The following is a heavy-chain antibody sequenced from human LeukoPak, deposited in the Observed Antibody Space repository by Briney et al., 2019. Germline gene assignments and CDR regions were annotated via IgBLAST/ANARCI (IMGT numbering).Heavy chain of an antibody. CDR3: ATPGLLGYCSSAICAPPGY. D-gene: IGHD2-2*01. CDR2: ISGSSTHT. J-gene: IGHJ4*02. CDR1: GFTFSDYY. Sequence: GGCLRLSCAASGFTFSDYYMSWIRETPGKGLEWVSYISGSSTHTNYADSVKGRFTISRDNAKKSLYLQMNSLRAEDTAVYYCATPGLLGYCSSAICAPPGYWGQGTLVTVSS. V-gene: IGHV3-11*03.